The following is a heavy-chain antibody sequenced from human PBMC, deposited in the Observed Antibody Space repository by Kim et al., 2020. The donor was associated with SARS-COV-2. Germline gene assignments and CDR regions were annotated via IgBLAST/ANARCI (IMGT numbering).Heavy chain of an antibody. J-gene: IGHJ2*01. CDR3: AKDSSSSWWYFDL. Sequence: GGSLRLSCAASGFTFSTYAMTWVRQAPGKGLEWVSLIYSGGSGTSNADSEKGRFTISRENSENTLYLQMNSLRAEDTAVYYCAKDSSSSWWYFDLWGRGTLVTVSS. D-gene: IGHD6-6*01. CDR2: IYSGGSGT. CDR1: GFTFSTYA. V-gene: IGHV3-23*03.